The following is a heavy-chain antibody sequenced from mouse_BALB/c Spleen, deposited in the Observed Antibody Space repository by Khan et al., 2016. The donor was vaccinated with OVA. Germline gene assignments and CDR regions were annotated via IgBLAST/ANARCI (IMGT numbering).Heavy chain of an antibody. D-gene: IGHD2-10*01. CDR2: IWSDGST. Sequence: QVQLKESGPGLVAPSQSLSITCTISGFSLTNYGIHWVRQPPGKGLEWLVVIWSDGSTTYNSALKSRLTIPKDNSKSQVFLKMKNLQTDDTAIYFSARQPYYRNNVMDYWGQGTSVTVSS. V-gene: IGHV2-6-1*01. CDR1: GFSLTNYG. J-gene: IGHJ4*01. CDR3: ARQPYYRNNVMDY.